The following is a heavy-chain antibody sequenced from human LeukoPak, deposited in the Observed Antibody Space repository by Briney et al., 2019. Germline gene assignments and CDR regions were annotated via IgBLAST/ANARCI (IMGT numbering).Heavy chain of an antibody. CDR2: ISGSGGST. D-gene: IGHD6-19*01. J-gene: IGHJ4*02. V-gene: IGHV3-23*01. CDR3: AKDKTPQWLAD. Sequence: GGSLRLSCAGSGFTFSNYAMSWVRQAPGKGLEWVSGISGSGGSTYYADSVKGRFTISRDNSKNTLYLQMNSLRAGDTAVYYCAKDKTPQWLADWGQGTLVTVSS. CDR1: GFTFSNYA.